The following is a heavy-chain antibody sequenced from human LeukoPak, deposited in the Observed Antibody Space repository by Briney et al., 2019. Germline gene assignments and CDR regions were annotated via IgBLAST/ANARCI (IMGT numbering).Heavy chain of an antibody. Sequence: SETLSLTCTVSGGSISSYYWSWIRQPPGKGLEWIGYIYYSGSTKYNPSLKSRVTISVDSSKNHFSLKLSSVTAADTAVYYCARAQVGIVGATEFAYWGQGTLVTVSS. CDR2: IYYSGST. CDR1: GGSISSYY. D-gene: IGHD1-26*01. V-gene: IGHV4-59*08. CDR3: ARAQVGIVGATEFAY. J-gene: IGHJ4*02.